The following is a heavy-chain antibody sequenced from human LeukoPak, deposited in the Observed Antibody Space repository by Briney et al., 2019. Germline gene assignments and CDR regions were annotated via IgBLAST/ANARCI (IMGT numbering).Heavy chain of an antibody. CDR3: ARNYFGYGSGSYYNSDY. D-gene: IGHD3-10*01. V-gene: IGHV1-69*04. J-gene: IGHJ4*02. CDR2: IIPILGIA. CDR1: GGTFSGYA. Sequence: SVKVSCKASGGTFSGYAISWVRQAPGQGLEWMGRIIPILGIANYAQKFQGRVTITADKSTSTAYMELSSLRSEDTAVYYCARNYFGYGSGSYYNSDYWGRGTLVTVSS.